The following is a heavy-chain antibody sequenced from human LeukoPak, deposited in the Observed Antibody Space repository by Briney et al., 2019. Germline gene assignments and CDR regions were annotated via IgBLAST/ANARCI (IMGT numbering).Heavy chain of an antibody. Sequence: PGGSLRLSCAASGFTFSSYSMNWVRQAPGKGLEWVSSISSSSSYIYYADSVKGRFTISRDNAKNSLYLQMNSLRAEDTAVYYCARDCIAVAGTGDYWGQGTLVTVSS. CDR3: ARDCIAVAGTGDY. D-gene: IGHD6-19*01. CDR2: ISSSSSYI. V-gene: IGHV3-21*01. CDR1: GFTFSSYS. J-gene: IGHJ4*02.